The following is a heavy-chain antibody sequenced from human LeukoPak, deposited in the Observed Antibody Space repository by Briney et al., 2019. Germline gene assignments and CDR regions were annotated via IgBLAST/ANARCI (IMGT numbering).Heavy chain of an antibody. CDR3: AKAAYDFWSGARFDY. J-gene: IGHJ4*02. V-gene: IGHV3-9*01. CDR2: ISWNSGSI. CDR1: GFTFDDYA. Sequence: PGGSLRLTCAASGFTFDDYAMHWVRQAPGKGLEWVSGISWNSGSIGYADSVKGRFTISRDNAKNSLYLQMNSLRAEDTALYYCAKAAYDFWSGARFDYWGQGTLVTVSS. D-gene: IGHD3-3*01.